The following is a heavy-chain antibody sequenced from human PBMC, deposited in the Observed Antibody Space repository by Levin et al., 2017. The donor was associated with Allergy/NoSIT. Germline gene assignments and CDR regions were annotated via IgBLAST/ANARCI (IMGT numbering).Heavy chain of an antibody. V-gene: IGHV4-39*01. CDR1: GGSISSSNYY. Sequence: PSETLSLTCTVSGGSISSSNYYWGWIRQSPGKGLEWIGIIYYSGITHYNPSLKSRVTISVDTSKNLFSLELSSVTAADMAVYYCARLGGCSWVKDWGQGTLVTVSS. D-gene: IGHD6-13*01. CDR3: ARLGGCSWVKD. J-gene: IGHJ4*02. CDR2: IYYSGIT.